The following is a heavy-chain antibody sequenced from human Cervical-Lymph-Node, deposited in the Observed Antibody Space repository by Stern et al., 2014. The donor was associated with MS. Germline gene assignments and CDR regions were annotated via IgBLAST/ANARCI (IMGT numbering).Heavy chain of an antibody. V-gene: IGHV1-69*01. J-gene: IGHJ6*02. CDR1: GGTFSNYA. Sequence: VQLEESGAEVKKPGSSVKVSCKASGGTFSNYAISWVRQAPGQGVEWMGGINPIFGTANYAQKFQGRVTITADESTSTSYMELSSLRSEDTAVYYCAREFECGGDCPAPMDVWGQGTTVTVSS. D-gene: IGHD2-21*02. CDR2: INPIFGTA. CDR3: AREFECGGDCPAPMDV.